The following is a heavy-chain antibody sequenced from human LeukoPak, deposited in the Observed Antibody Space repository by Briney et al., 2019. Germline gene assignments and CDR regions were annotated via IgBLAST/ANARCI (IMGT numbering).Heavy chain of an antibody. V-gene: IGHV1-69*13. CDR3: ARVSSRRLLLEWLPSDYYYYYMDV. Sequence: SVKVSCKASGGTFSSYGISWVRQAPGQGLEWMGGIIPIFGTANYAQKFQGRVTITADEPTSTAYMELSSLRSEDTAVYYCARVSSRRLLLEWLPSDYYYYYMDVWGKGTTVTVSS. D-gene: IGHD3-3*01. CDR1: GGTFSSYG. CDR2: IIPIFGTA. J-gene: IGHJ6*03.